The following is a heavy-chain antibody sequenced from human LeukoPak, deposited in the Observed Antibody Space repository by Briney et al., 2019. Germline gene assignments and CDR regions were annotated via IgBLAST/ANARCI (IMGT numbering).Heavy chain of an antibody. V-gene: IGHV4-34*01. CDR2: INHSGST. D-gene: IGHD4-17*01. J-gene: IGHJ4*02. CDR1: GGSFSGYY. Sequence: SETLSLTCAVYGGSFSGYYWSWIRQPPGKGLEWIGEINHSGSTNYNPSLKSRVTISVDTSKNQFSLKLSSVTAADTAVYYCAGGGGDYHAGPYCFDYWGQGTLVTVSS. CDR3: AGGGGDYHAGPYCFDY.